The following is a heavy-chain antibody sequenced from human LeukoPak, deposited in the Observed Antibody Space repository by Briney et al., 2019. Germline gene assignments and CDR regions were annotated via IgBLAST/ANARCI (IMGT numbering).Heavy chain of an antibody. Sequence: GASVKVSCKASGYTFTSYYINWVRQAPGQGLEWMGWMNPNSGNTGNAQKFQGRVTMTRNTSISTAYMELSSLRSEDTAVYYCARGIAAAEVWFDPWGQGTLVTVSS. J-gene: IGHJ5*02. D-gene: IGHD6-13*01. CDR2: MNPNSGNT. V-gene: IGHV1-8*01. CDR1: GYTFTSYY. CDR3: ARGIAAAEVWFDP.